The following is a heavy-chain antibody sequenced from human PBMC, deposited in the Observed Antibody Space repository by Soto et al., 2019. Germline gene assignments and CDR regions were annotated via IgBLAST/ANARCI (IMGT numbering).Heavy chain of an antibody. Sequence: QVQLVESGGGVVQPGRSLRLSCAASGFTFSSYGMHWVRQAPGKGLEWVAVISYDGSNKYYADSVKGRFTISRDNSKNKLYLQMNSLRAEDTAVYYCAKLVLWFGESDDYWGQGTLVTVSS. CDR1: GFTFSSYG. V-gene: IGHV3-30*18. CDR3: AKLVLWFGESDDY. J-gene: IGHJ4*02. D-gene: IGHD3-10*01. CDR2: ISYDGSNK.